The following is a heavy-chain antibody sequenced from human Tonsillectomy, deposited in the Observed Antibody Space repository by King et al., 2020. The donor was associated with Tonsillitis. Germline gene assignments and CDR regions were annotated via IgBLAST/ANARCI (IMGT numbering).Heavy chain of an antibody. D-gene: IGHD6-19*01. J-gene: IGHJ4*02. V-gene: IGHV3-9*01. CDR3: AIGSGWFDYFDY. CDR1: GFTFADSA. Sequence: VQLVESGGGLVQPGRSLRLSCAASGFTFADSAMHWGRQAPGKGLEWVSGIIWNCASIGYADSVKGRFTISRDNAKNSLYLQMNSLKPEDTALYFCAIGSGWFDYFDYWGQGTGVTVSS. CDR2: IIWNCASI.